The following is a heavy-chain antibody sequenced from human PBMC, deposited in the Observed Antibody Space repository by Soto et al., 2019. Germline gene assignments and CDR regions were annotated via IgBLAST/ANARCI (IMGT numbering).Heavy chain of an antibody. V-gene: IGHV3-7*03. J-gene: IGHJ4*02. CDR1: GFILSSYW. CDR2: IKQDGNEK. CDR3: ARDVPGLISGYEY. D-gene: IGHD3-22*01. Sequence: GGSRRLSCAVSGFILSSYWMGWVRQAAGKEAEWVANIKQDGNEKYYVDTVKGRLTIPRHRAKNALYLQMNRLRANDTAVYFCARDVPGLISGYEYWAQGTLVTV.